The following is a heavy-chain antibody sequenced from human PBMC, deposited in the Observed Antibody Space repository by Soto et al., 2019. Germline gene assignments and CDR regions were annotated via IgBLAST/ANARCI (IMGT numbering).Heavy chain of an antibody. CDR1: GFSFSSYA. D-gene: IGHD1-26*01. J-gene: IGHJ4*02. CDR2: ISARGGSL. CDR3: ATGSIDYSASVDN. Sequence: EVQLLESGGGLVQPGGSLRLSCAASGFSFSSYAMVWVRQAPGKGLEWVSVISARGGSLYFADPVKGRVTIARYNSKNVLSLEMISLSAEVTATYFCATGSIDYSASVDNWGQGVLVVVSS. V-gene: IGHV3-23*01.